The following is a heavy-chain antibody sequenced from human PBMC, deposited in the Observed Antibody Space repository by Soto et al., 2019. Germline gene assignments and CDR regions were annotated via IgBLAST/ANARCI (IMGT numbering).Heavy chain of an antibody. CDR1: GFSFSSYA. D-gene: IGHD6-13*01. V-gene: IGHV3-23*01. CDR2: ISGSGGST. J-gene: IGHJ5*02. CDR3: AKDLGSSWYSPNWFDP. Sequence: PGGSLRLACEASGFSFSSYAMSWVRQAPGKGLEWVSAISGSGGSTYYADSVKGRFTISRDNSKNTLYLQMNSLRAEDTAVYYCAKDLGSSWYSPNWFDPWGQGT.